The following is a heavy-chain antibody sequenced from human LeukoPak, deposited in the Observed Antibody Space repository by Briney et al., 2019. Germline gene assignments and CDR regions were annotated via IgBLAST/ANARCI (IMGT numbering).Heavy chain of an antibody. CDR3: ARGRLNHYYGSGSIFDY. D-gene: IGHD3-10*01. V-gene: IGHV4-34*01. CDR2: INHSGST. CDR1: GGSFSGYY. Sequence: SETLSLTCAVYGGSFSGYYWSWIRQPPGKGLEWIGEINHSGSTNYNPSLKSRVTISVDTSKNQFSLKLSSVTAADTAVYYCARGRLNHYYGSGSIFDYWGQGTLVTVFS. J-gene: IGHJ4*02.